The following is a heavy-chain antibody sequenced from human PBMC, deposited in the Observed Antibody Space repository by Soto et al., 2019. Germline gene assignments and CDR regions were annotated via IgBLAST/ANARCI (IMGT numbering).Heavy chain of an antibody. CDR3: AGGYNYYALGV. J-gene: IGHJ6*02. Sequence: QLQLVESGGGVVQPGTSLRLSCTASGSTFSNYIMHWVRQAPGKGLDWVAFISYDGSNKDYADSVEGRFTISRDNSKSTLYLQLSSLRTEDTAVYYCAGGYNYYALGVWGQWTTVTVSS. D-gene: IGHD1-20*01. CDR1: GSTFSNYI. CDR2: ISYDGSNK. V-gene: IGHV3-30-3*01.